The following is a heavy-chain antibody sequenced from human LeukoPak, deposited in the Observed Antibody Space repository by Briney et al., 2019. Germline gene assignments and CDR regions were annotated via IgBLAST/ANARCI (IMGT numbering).Heavy chain of an antibody. CDR3: AKDGNSYGHNALDY. V-gene: IGHV3-9*01. CDR2: ISWNSGSI. CDR1: GFTFDDYA. Sequence: GGSLRLSCAASGFTFDDYAMHWVRQAPGKGLEWVSGISWNSGSIGYADSVKGRFTISRDNAKNSLYLQMNSLRAEDTALYYCAKDGNSYGHNALDYWGQGTLVTVSS. D-gene: IGHD5-18*01. J-gene: IGHJ4*02.